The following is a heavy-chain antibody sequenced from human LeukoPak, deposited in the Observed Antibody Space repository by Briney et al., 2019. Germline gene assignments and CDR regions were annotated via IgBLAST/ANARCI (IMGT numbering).Heavy chain of an antibody. CDR3: ARSAVDFWSGYYYYFDY. J-gene: IGHJ4*02. CDR2: IYYSGST. V-gene: IGHV4-30-4*01. CDR1: GGSISSGDYY. Sequence: SQTLSHTCTVSGGSISSGDYYWSWIRQPPGKGLEWIGYIYYSGSTYYNPSLKSRVTISVDTSKNQFSLKLSSVTAADTAVYYCARSAVDFWSGYYYYFDYWGQGTLVTVSS. D-gene: IGHD3-3*01.